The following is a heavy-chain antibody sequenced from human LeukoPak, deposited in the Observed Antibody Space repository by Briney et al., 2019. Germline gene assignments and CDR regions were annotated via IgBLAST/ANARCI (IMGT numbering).Heavy chain of an antibody. CDR2: ISGSGGST. V-gene: IGHV3-23*01. CDR1: GFTFSSYA. J-gene: IGHJ5*02. CDR3: ARASLGWFDP. Sequence: PGGSLRLSCTASGFTFSSYAMSWVRQAPGKGLEWVSAISGSGGSTYYADSVKGRFTISRDNSKNTLYLQMSSLRAEDTAVYFCARASLGWFDPWGQGTLVTVSS. D-gene: IGHD7-27*01.